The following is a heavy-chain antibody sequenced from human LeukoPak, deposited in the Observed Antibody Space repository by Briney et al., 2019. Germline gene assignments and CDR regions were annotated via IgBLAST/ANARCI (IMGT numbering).Heavy chain of an antibody. Sequence: ASVKVSCKASGYTFTGCYMHWVRQAPGQGLEWMGWINPNSGGTNYAQKFQGRVTMTRDTSISTAYMELSRLRSDDTAVYYCTRDQQLVLAYYYYGMDVWGQGTTVTVSS. V-gene: IGHV1-2*02. CDR3: TRDQQLVLAYYYYGMDV. J-gene: IGHJ6*02. CDR1: GYTFTGCY. D-gene: IGHD6-13*01. CDR2: INPNSGGT.